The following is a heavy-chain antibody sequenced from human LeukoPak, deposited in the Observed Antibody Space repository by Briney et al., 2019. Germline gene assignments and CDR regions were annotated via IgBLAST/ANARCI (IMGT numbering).Heavy chain of an antibody. V-gene: IGHV4-4*07. J-gene: IGHJ4*02. CDR2: IYTSGST. CDR3: AGLYY. Sequence: PSETLSPTCTVSGGSISSYYWSWIRQAAGKGLEWIGLIYTSGSTSYNPSLKSRVTISVDKSKNQLSLKLSSVTAADTAVYYCAGLYYWGQGTLVTVSS. CDR1: GGSISSYY.